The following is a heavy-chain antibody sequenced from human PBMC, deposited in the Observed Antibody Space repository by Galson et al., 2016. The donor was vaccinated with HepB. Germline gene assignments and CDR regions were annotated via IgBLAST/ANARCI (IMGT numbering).Heavy chain of an antibody. D-gene: IGHD6-25*01. CDR1: GFTLNTYA. CDR2: VDGSTDTT. J-gene: IGHJ3*02. Sequence: SLRLSCAASGFTLNTYAMSWVRQAPGKGLEWGSAVDGSTDTTYHADSVKGRFTLSRDNSRNSVSLQMNGLRVEDTAVYFWARGTSGYAAFDIWGQVTLVTVS. V-gene: IGHV3-23*01. CDR3: ARGTSGYAAFDI.